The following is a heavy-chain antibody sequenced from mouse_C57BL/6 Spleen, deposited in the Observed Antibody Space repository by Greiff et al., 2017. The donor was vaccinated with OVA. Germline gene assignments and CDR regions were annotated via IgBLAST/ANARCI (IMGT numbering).Heavy chain of an antibody. V-gene: IGHV5-4*01. CDR1: GFTFSSYA. CDR2: ISDGGSYT. Sequence: EVQLVESGGGLVKPGGSLKLSCAASGFTFSSYAMSWVRQTPEKRLEWVATISDGGSYTYYPDNVKGRFTISRDNAKNNLYLQMSHLKSEDTAMYYCARKDNYFDYWGQGTTLTVSS. J-gene: IGHJ2*01. CDR3: ARKDNYFDY.